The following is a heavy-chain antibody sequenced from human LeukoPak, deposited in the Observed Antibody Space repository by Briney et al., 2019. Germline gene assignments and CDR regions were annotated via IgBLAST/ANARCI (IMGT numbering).Heavy chain of an antibody. CDR3: ARGVVTAAVLYSYYYMDV. Sequence: QPGGSLRLSCAASGFTFSGYWMSWVRQAPGRGLEWVANIKQDGSEKYYVDSVKGRFTISRDNAKNSLYLQMNSLRAEYTAVYYCARGVVTAAVLYSYYYMDVWGKGTTVTVSS. D-gene: IGHD2-2*01. CDR1: GFTFSGYW. J-gene: IGHJ6*03. V-gene: IGHV3-7*01. CDR2: IKQDGSEK.